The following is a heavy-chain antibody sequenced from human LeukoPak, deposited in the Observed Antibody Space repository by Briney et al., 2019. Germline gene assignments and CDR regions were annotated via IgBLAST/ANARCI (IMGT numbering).Heavy chain of an antibody. CDR1: GYTFTSYD. V-gene: IGHV1-8*03. Sequence: GASVKVSCKASGYTFTSYDINWVRQATGQGLECMAWMNPNSGNTSYAQKFQGRVTITRNTSISTAYMELSSLRSEDTAVYYCARSPRATTGGYYYYYMDVWGKGTTVTVSS. CDR2: MNPNSGNT. J-gene: IGHJ6*03. D-gene: IGHD1-26*01. CDR3: ARSPRATTGGYYYYYMDV.